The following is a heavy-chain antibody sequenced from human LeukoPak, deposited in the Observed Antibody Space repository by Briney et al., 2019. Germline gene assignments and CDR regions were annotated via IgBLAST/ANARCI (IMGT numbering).Heavy chain of an antibody. CDR1: GGSISSYY. Sequence: PSETLSLTFTVSGGSISSYYWSWIRQPAGKGLEWIGRIYTSGSTNYNPSLKSRVTISVDKSKNQFSLKLSSVTAADTAMYYCATDSSGYQSYWGQGTLVTVSS. J-gene: IGHJ4*02. CDR2: IYTSGST. D-gene: IGHD3-22*01. CDR3: ATDSSGYQSY. V-gene: IGHV4-4*07.